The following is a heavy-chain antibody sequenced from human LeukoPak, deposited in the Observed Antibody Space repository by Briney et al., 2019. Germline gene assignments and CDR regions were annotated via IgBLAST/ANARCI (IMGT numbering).Heavy chain of an antibody. CDR1: GGSISSGSYY. J-gene: IGHJ4*02. CDR2: IYTSGST. V-gene: IGHV4-61*02. D-gene: IGHD3-22*01. Sequence: SQTLSLTCTVSGGSISSGSYYWSWIRQPAGKGLEWIGRIYTSGSTNYNPSLKSRVTISVDTSKNQFSLKLSSVTAADTAVYYCARNAPDSSGFAYYFDYWGQGTLVTVSS. CDR3: ARNAPDSSGFAYYFDY.